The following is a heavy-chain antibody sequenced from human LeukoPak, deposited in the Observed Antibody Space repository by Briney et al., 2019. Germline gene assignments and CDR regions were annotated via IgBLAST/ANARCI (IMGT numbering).Heavy chain of an antibody. Sequence: ASVKVSCKASGYTFTSYDINWVRQASGQGLEWMGWMNPTSGNTGYAQKFQGRVTMTRDTSISTAYMELSSLGSEDTAVYFCSKDPRNILTGDFDDFDIWGQGTMVLVSS. CDR2: MNPTSGNT. CDR1: GYTFTSYD. CDR3: SKDPRNILTGDFDDFDI. D-gene: IGHD3-9*01. V-gene: IGHV1-8*01. J-gene: IGHJ3*02.